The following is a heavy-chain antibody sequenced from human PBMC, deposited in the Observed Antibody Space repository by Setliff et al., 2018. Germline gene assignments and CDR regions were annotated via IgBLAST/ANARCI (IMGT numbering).Heavy chain of an antibody. Sequence: PGGSLRLSCVVSGFSFSRHWMSWVRQAPGKGLEWVARISTDGSSITYADSVKGRFTISRDNARNTLYLQMNSLTAEDTAVYYCARVGSKPQLGWFDPWGQGTLVTVSS. CDR3: ARVGSKPQLGWFDP. D-gene: IGHD1-26*01. CDR2: ISTDGSSI. V-gene: IGHV3-74*03. J-gene: IGHJ5*02. CDR1: GFSFSRHW.